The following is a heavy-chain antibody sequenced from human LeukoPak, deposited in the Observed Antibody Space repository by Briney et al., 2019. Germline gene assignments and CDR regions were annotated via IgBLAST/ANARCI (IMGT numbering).Heavy chain of an antibody. V-gene: IGHV3-30*02. D-gene: IGHD1-1*01. Sequence: GGSLSLSCVASGLIFISYGMHWVRPAPGKGLEWVAFIRYDGSNKYHTDSVKGRFTISRDNSKNTLSLQMNSLRAEDTAVYYCARDLGLGTRIDFWGQGTLVTVSS. J-gene: IGHJ4*02. CDR2: IRYDGSNK. CDR3: ARDLGLGTRIDF. CDR1: GLIFISYG.